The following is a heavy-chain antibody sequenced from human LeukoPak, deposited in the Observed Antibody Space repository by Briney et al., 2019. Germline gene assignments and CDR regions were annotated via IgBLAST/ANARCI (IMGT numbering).Heavy chain of an antibody. V-gene: IGHV1-18*01. Sequence: ASVKVSCKASGYTFTSYDISWVRQAPGQGLEWMGWISAYNGNTNYALNLQGRVTMTTDTSTSTAYLELRSLRSDDTAVYYCARGRGFGELLAYWGQGTLVTVSS. CDR3: ARGRGFGELLAY. CDR2: ISAYNGNT. CDR1: GYTFTSYD. D-gene: IGHD3-10*01. J-gene: IGHJ4*02.